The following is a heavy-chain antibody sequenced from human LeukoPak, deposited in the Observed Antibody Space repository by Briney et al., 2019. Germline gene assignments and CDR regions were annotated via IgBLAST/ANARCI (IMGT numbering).Heavy chain of an antibody. CDR2: IIPIFGTA. Sequence: GSSVKVSCKASGGTFSSYAISWVRQAPRQGLEWMGGIIPIFGTANYAQKFQGRVTITTDESTSTAYMELSSLRSEDTAVYYCARGPVVPAAKTHFYYYYYYMDVWGKGTTVTVSS. CDR3: ARGPVVPAAKTHFYYYYYYMDV. V-gene: IGHV1-69*05. CDR1: GGTFSSYA. D-gene: IGHD2-2*01. J-gene: IGHJ6*03.